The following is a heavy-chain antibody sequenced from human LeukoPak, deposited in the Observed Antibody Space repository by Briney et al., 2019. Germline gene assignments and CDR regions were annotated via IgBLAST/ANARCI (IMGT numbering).Heavy chain of an antibody. D-gene: IGHD2-15*01. V-gene: IGHV3-21*06. CDR2: ISSNSNYI. J-gene: IGHJ5*02. Sequence: PGGSLRLSGAASGFTFSSYSMNWVRQAPGKGLEWVSSISSNSNYIYYADSVKGRFSISRDNAKNSLYLQMNSLRAEEPAVYYCARDGAPYCSGGTCYLFYWFDPWGQGTLVTVSS. CDR3: ARDGAPYCSGGTCYLFYWFDP. CDR1: GFTFSSYS.